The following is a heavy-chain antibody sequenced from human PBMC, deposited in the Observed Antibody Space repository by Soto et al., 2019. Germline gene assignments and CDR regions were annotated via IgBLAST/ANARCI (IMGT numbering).Heavy chain of an antibody. D-gene: IGHD4-17*01. Sequence: QVQLVQSGAEVKKPGASVKVSCKASGYTFTAYAISWVRQAPGQGLEWMGWISAYNGDTNYAQMLQGRVTMTTDTSSSTAYMELRSLRSDDTAVYYCARDSTVTTLDYWGQGTLVTVSS. V-gene: IGHV1-18*01. CDR2: ISAYNGDT. J-gene: IGHJ4*02. CDR3: ARDSTVTTLDY. CDR1: GYTFTAYA.